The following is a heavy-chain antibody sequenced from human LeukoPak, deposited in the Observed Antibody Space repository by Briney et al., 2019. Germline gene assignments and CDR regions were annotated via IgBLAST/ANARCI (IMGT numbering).Heavy chain of an antibody. CDR1: GFTFSNYA. CDR2: ISGGGGST. D-gene: IGHD4-17*01. CDR3: ARMTTAGSFDY. V-gene: IGHV3-23*01. J-gene: IGHJ4*02. Sequence: GGSLRLSCAASGFTFSNYAMNWVRQAPGKGLEWVSAISGGGGSTYYTDSVKGRFTISRDNAKNSLYLQMNSLRAEDTAVYYCARMTTAGSFDYWGQGTLVTVSS.